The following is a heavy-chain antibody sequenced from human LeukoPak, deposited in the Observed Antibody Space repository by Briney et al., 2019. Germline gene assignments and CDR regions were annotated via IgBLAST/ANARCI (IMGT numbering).Heavy chain of an antibody. Sequence: PSETLSLTCTVSGGSISSSSYYWGWIRQPPGKGLEWIGSIYYSGSTYYNPSLKSRVTISVDTSKNQFSLKLSSVTAADTAVYYCAGLRFLEWLRFDPWGQGTLVTVSS. CDR1: GGSISSSSYY. V-gene: IGHV4-39*07. CDR2: IYYSGST. D-gene: IGHD3-3*01. CDR3: AGLRFLEWLRFDP. J-gene: IGHJ5*02.